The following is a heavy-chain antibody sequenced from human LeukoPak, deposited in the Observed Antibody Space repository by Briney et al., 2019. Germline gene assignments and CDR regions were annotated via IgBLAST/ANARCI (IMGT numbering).Heavy chain of an antibody. J-gene: IGHJ4*02. V-gene: IGHV3-15*01. CDR3: TTRSPYYYDSSGYYPVGY. Sequence: GGSLRLSCAASGFTFSNAWMSRVRQAPGKGLEWVGRIKSKTDGGTTDYAAPVKGRFTISRDDSKNTLYLQMNSLKTEDTAVYYCTTRSPYYYDSSGYYPVGYWGQGTLVTVSS. D-gene: IGHD3-22*01. CDR2: IKSKTDGGTT. CDR1: GFTFSNAW.